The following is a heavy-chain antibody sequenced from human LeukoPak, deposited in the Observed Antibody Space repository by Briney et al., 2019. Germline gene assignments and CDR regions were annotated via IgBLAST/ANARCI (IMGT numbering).Heavy chain of an antibody. J-gene: IGHJ4*02. CDR1: GFTLSSNW. CDR3: TRGSNWYIY. D-gene: IGHD6-13*01. V-gene: IGHV3-7*01. Sequence: PGGSLRLSCAASGFTLSSNWMSWVRQAPGKGPEWVANIKQDGSEKYYVDSVKGRFTISRDNTKNSLHLQMNSLRAEDTAVYYCTRGSNWYIYWGPGTLGTVSP. CDR2: IKQDGSEK.